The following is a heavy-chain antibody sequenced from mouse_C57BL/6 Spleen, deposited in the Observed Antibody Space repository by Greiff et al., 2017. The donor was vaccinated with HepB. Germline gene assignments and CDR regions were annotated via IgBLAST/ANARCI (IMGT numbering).Heavy chain of an antibody. CDR3: AAEYYYGSSYHWCAY. CDR2: IDPANGNT. Sequence: EVQLQQSVAELVRPGASVKLSCTASGFNIKNTYMHWVKQRPEQGLEWIGRIDPANGNTKYAPKFKGKATITADKSSNTAYLQLSSLTYEDTAIYYCAAEYYYGSSYHWCAYWGHGTLVTVSA. J-gene: IGHJ3*01. CDR1: GFNIKNTY. V-gene: IGHV14-3*01. D-gene: IGHD1-1*01.